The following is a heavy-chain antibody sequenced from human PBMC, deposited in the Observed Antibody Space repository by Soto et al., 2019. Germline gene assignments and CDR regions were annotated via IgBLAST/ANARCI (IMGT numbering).Heavy chain of an antibody. V-gene: IGHV1-2*02. J-gene: IGHJ5*02. Sequence: SVKVACKSSVYTLTNYFIHWVRQAPGQGFEWMGWINPKSRGTTYAQKFQGRVTMTRDTSNTTAYMDLRGLRSDDTAIYYCARVTLRAGNWFDPWGQGTLVTGSS. CDR1: VYTLTNYF. CDR3: ARVTLRAGNWFDP. CDR2: INPKSRGT.